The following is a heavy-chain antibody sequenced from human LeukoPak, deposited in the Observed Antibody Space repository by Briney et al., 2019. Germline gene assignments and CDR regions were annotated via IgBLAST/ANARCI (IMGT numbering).Heavy chain of an antibody. CDR2: INHSGST. Sequence: SETLSLTCTFSGGSFSGYYWSWIRQPPGKGLEWIGEINHSGSTNYNPSLKSRVTISVDTSKNQFSLKLSSVIAADTAVYYCARAVRDRGVILPWFDPWGQGTLVTVSS. J-gene: IGHJ5*02. CDR3: ARAVRDRGVILPWFDP. D-gene: IGHD3-10*01. CDR1: GGSFSGYY. V-gene: IGHV4-34*01.